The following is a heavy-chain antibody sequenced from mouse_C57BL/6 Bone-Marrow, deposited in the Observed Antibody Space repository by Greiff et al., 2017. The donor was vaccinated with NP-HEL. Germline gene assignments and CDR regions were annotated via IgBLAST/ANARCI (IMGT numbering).Heavy chain of an antibody. CDR3: ARGYYSNSYFAMDY. Sequence: QVQLQQPGAELVRPGTSVKLSCKASGYTFTSYWMHWVKQRPGQGLEWIGVIDPSDSYTNYNQKFKGKATLTVDTSTSTAYMQLSSLTSEDSAVYYCARGYYSNSYFAMDYWGQGTSVTVSS. CDR1: GYTFTSYW. J-gene: IGHJ4*01. D-gene: IGHD2-5*01. CDR2: IDPSDSYT. V-gene: IGHV1-59*01.